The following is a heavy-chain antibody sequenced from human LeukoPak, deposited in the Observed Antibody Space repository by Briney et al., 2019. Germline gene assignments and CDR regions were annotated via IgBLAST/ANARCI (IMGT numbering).Heavy chain of an antibody. CDR1: GGSFSGYY. Sequence: SETLSLTCAVYGGSFSGYYWSWIRQPPGKGLEWIGEINHSGSTNYNPSLKSRVTISVDTSKNQFSLKLNSVTAADTAVYYCARASIAAAGTQYYGMDVWGQGTTVTVSS. CDR3: ARASIAAAGTQYYGMDV. CDR2: INHSGST. V-gene: IGHV4-34*01. J-gene: IGHJ6*02. D-gene: IGHD6-13*01.